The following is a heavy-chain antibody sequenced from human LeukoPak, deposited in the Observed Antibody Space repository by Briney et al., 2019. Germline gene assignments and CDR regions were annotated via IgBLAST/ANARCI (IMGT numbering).Heavy chain of an antibody. CDR1: GGSISSGSYY. V-gene: IGHV4-61*02. CDR3: ARARVVGATTPFDY. J-gene: IGHJ4*02. Sequence: SETLSLTCTVSGGSISSGSYYWSWIRQPAGKGLGWIGRIYTSGGTNYNPSLKSRVTISVDTSKNQFSLNLSSVTAADTAVYYCARARVVGATTPFDYWGQGTLVTVSS. CDR2: IYTSGGT. D-gene: IGHD1-26*01.